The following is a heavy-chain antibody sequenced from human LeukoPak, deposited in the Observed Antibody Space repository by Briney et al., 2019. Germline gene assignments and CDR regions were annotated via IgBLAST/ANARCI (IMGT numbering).Heavy chain of an antibody. J-gene: IGHJ6*03. D-gene: IGHD4-11*01. CDR1: GYSSTCYW. CDR2: IYPGESDT. CDR3: ARLKLLTRPVVRTVTQYYYYYYYMDV. V-gene: IGHV5-51*01. Sequence: GESLKISCKGSGYSSTCYWIGWVRQMPGKGLEWMGIIYPGESDTRYSPSFQGQVTISPDKSISTAYLQWSSLKASDTAMYYCARLKLLTRPVVRTVTQYYYYYYYMDVWGKGTTVTVSS.